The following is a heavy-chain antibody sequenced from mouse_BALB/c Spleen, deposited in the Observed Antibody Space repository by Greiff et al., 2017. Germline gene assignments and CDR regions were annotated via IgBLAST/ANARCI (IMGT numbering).Heavy chain of an antibody. CDR3: AHYGNYEAWFAY. J-gene: IGHJ3*01. V-gene: IGHV3-2*02. CDR2: ISYSGST. CDR1: GYSITSDYA. Sequence: EVQLQESGPGLVKPSQSLSLTCTVTGYSITSDYAWNWIRQFPGNKLEWMGYISYSGSTSYNPSLKSRISITRDTSKNQFFLQLNSVTTEDTATYYCAHYGNYEAWFAYWGQGTLVTVSA. D-gene: IGHD2-1*01.